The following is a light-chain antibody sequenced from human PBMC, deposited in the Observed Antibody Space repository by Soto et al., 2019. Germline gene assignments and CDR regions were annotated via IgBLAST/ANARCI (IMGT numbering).Light chain of an antibody. CDR2: QDS. CDR1: KLGDKY. Sequence: SYELTQPPSVSVSPGQTASITCSGDKLGDKYACWYQQKPGQSPVLVIYQDSKRPSGIPERFSGSNSGNTATLTISGTQAMDEADYYCQAWDSSTWEVFGGGTKVTV. V-gene: IGLV3-1*01. CDR3: QAWDSSTWEV. J-gene: IGLJ2*01.